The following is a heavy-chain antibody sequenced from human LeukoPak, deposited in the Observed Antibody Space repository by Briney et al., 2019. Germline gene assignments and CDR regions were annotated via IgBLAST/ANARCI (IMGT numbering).Heavy chain of an antibody. J-gene: IGHJ4*02. CDR3: ARRDTTYFDY. V-gene: IGHV5-51*01. D-gene: IGHD1-1*01. CDR2: IYPDDSDT. CDR1: AYKFSNYW. Sequence: GESLKISCKGAAYKFSNYWIAWGRQRPGEDLEWMGIIYPDDSDTTYSPSFQSQVTISADKSISTAYLQWTSLKASDTAIYYCARRDTTYFDYWGQGSLVTVSS.